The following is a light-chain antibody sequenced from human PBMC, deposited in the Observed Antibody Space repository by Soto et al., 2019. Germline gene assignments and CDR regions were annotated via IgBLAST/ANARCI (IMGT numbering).Light chain of an antibody. CDR1: QSISSY. Sequence: DIQMTQSPSSLSASVGDRVTITCRASQSISSYLNWYQQKPGKAPKLLIYAASSLQSGVPSRFSGSVSGTEFTLTISRLQPEDFATYYCQHSYSTPVFGQGTKLEIK. V-gene: IGKV1-39*01. CDR2: AAS. J-gene: IGKJ2*01. CDR3: QHSYSTPV.